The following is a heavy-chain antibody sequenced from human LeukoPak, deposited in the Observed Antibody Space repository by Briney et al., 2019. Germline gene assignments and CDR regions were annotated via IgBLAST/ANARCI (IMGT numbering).Heavy chain of an antibody. CDR1: GGSFSSYY. CDR3: ARNLEENWFDP. CDR2: IYTSGST. Sequence: PSETLSLTCAVYGGSFSSYYWSWIRQPAGKGLEWIGRIYTSGSTNYNPSLKSRVTMSVDTSKNQFSLKLSSVTAADTAVYYCARNLEENWFDPWGQGTLVTVSS. J-gene: IGHJ5*02. V-gene: IGHV4-59*10.